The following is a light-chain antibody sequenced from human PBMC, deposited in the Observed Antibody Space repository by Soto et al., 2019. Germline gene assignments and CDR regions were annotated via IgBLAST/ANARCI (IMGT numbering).Light chain of an antibody. J-gene: IGKJ3*01. Sequence: IQMTQSPSTLSPSVGDRVTVTCRASQSVGPSLSCYQQKPGKVPTRLIYGASILETGVPSRLSGSGSVTDFNLTIASLQPDDSATYYCQHYDSFPLPFGPGTKVAIK. V-gene: IGKV1-5*01. CDR2: GAS. CDR3: QHYDSFPLP. CDR1: QSVGPS.